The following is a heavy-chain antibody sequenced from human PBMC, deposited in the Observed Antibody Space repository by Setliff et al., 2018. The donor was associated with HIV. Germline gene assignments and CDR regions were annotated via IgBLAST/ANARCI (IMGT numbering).Heavy chain of an antibody. J-gene: IGHJ4*02. V-gene: IGHV4-31*03. CDR3: ARASSGYESRGLFDY. D-gene: IGHD5-12*01. CDR1: GVSITTDGYY. Sequence: PSETLSLTCSVSGVSITTDGYYWSWIRHYPGKGLEWIGYIFYSGSTYYNPSLESRLTLSVDTSENQFFLKLKSVTAADTAVYYCARASSGYESRGLFDYWGQGMLVTVS. CDR2: IFYSGST.